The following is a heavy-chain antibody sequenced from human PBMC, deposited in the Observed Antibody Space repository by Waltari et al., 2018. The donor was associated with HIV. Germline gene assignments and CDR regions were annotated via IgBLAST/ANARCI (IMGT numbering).Heavy chain of an antibody. CDR3: AKDPYSGSYKSAEYFQH. CDR1: GFTFSSYA. J-gene: IGHJ1*01. CDR2: ISGSGGST. D-gene: IGHD1-26*01. V-gene: IGHV3-23*01. Sequence: EVQLLESGGGLVQPGGSLRLSCAASGFTFSSYAMSWVRQAPGKGLEWVSAISGSGGSTYYADSVKGRFTISRDNSKNTLYLQMNSLRAEDTAVYYCAKDPYSGSYKSAEYFQHWGQGTLVTVSS.